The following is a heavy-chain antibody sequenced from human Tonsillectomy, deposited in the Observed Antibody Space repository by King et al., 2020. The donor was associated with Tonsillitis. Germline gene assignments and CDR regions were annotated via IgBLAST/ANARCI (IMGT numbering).Heavy chain of an antibody. CDR3: ATQESLGYYFDY. J-gene: IGHJ4*02. CDR2: SDREDGET. Sequence: VQLVQSGAEVKKTGASVKVSCKVSGYTLTELSMHWVRQAPGKGLEWMGSSDREDGETIYAQKFQGRVTMTEDTSTDTAYMELSSLRSEDTSVYYCATQESLGYYFDYWGQGSLVTVSS. CDR1: GYTLTELS. V-gene: IGHV1-24*01. D-gene: IGHD7-27*01.